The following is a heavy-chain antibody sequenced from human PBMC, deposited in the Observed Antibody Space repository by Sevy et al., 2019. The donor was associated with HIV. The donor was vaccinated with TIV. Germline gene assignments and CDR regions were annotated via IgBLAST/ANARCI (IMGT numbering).Heavy chain of an antibody. CDR3: ARGSIGALGDFDY. V-gene: IGHV4-59*01. Sequence: SETLSLTCTVSGGSFSNYFWSWIRQPPGKRLEWIGYIYSSGSTNYNPSLKSRVTISVDTSKNQFSLKLSSVTAADTAVYYCARGSIGALGDFDYWGQGTLVTVS. CDR1: GGSFSNYF. J-gene: IGHJ4*02. CDR2: IYSSGST. D-gene: IGHD6-13*01.